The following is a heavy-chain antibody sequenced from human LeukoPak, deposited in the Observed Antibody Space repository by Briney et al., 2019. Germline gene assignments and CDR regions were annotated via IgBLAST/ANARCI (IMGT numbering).Heavy chain of an antibody. CDR1: GFTFSTFA. CDR3: ATERQVMLRFES. J-gene: IGHJ4*02. CDR2: IFPSSDEI. V-gene: IGHV3-23*01. Sequence: GGSLRLSCAASGFTFSTFAMIWVRQPPGKGLEWVSSIFPSSDEIHYADSVRGRFTISRDNSKSTLSLQMNSLRAEDTAIYYCATERQVMLRFESWGQGTLVTVSS. D-gene: IGHD2-8*01.